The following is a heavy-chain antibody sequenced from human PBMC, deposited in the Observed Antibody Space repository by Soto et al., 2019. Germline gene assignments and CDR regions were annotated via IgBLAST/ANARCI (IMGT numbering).Heavy chain of an antibody. CDR1: GFTFGDYA. CDR2: IRSKAYGGTT. D-gene: IGHD7-27*01. V-gene: IGHV3-49*05. Sequence: EVQLVESGGGLVKPGRSLRLSCTASGFTFGDYAMSWFRQAPGKGLEWVGFIRSKAYGGTTEYAASVKGRFTNSRDDSKSIAYLQMNSLKTEDTAVYYCTKNGGSEWYFDLWGRGTLVTVSS. J-gene: IGHJ2*01. CDR3: TKNGGSEWYFDL.